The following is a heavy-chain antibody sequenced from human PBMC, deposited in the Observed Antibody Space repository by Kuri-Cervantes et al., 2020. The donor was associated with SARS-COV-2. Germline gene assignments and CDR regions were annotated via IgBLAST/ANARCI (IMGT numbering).Heavy chain of an antibody. Sequence: GGSLRLSCAASGFTFSSYAMHWVRQAPGKGLEWVAVISYDGSNKYYADSVKGRFTISRDNSKNTLYLQMNSLRSEDTAVYYCARENGGVRGEWGLYYYYYYMDVWGKGTTVTVSS. D-gene: IGHD3-10*01. CDR2: ISYDGSNK. V-gene: IGHV3-30*14. CDR1: GFTFSSYA. CDR3: ARENGGVRGEWGLYYYYYYMDV. J-gene: IGHJ6*03.